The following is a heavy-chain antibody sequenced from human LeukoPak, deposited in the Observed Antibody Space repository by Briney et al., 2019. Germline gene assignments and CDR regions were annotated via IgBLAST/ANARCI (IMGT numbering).Heavy chain of an antibody. J-gene: IGHJ6*02. Sequence: KSGGSLRLSCAASGFTFSSYSMNWVRQAPGKGLEWVSSISSSSSYIYYADSVKGRFTISRDNAKNSLYLQMNSLRAEDTAVYCCARTPGEDIVVVPAANGMDVWGQGTTVTVSS. D-gene: IGHD2-2*01. CDR2: ISSSSSYI. V-gene: IGHV3-21*01. CDR1: GFTFSSYS. CDR3: ARTPGEDIVVVPAANGMDV.